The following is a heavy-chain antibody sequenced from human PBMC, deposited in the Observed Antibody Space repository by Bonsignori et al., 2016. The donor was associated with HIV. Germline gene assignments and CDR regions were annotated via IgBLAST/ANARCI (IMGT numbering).Heavy chain of an antibody. CDR3: AKDRAYYYDSSGYYREGHYFDY. Sequence: VRQAPGKGLEWVAVIWYDGSNKYYADSVKGRFTISRDNSKNTLYLQMNSLRAEDTAVYYCAKDRAYYYDSSGYYREGHYFDYWGQGTLVTVSS. CDR2: IWYDGSNK. D-gene: IGHD3-22*01. J-gene: IGHJ4*02. V-gene: IGHV3-33*06.